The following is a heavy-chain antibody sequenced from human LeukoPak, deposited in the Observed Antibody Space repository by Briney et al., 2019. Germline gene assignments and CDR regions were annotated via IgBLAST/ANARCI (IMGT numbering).Heavy chain of an antibody. Sequence: VGSLRLSCAASGFTFSSYSMNWVRQAPGKGLEWVSSISSSSSYIYYADSVKGRFTISRDISKNTFYLQMSSLTADDAALYYCAKDQQGGAGSGRFDYWGQGTLVTVSS. CDR2: ISSSSSYI. D-gene: IGHD3-10*01. CDR3: AKDQQGGAGSGRFDY. CDR1: GFTFSSYS. J-gene: IGHJ4*02. V-gene: IGHV3-21*01.